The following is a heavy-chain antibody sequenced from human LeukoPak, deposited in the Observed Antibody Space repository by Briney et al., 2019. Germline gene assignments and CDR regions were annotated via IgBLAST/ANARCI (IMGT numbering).Heavy chain of an antibody. CDR1: GGSISSGSYY. J-gene: IGHJ4*02. D-gene: IGHD6-6*01. V-gene: IGHV4-61*02. CDR2: IYTSGST. Sequence: SETLSLTRTVSGGSISSGSYYWSWIRQPAGKGLEWIGRIYTSGSTNYNPSLKSRVTISVDTSKNQFSLKLSSVTAADTAVYYCARGVASSSDFDYWGQGTLVTVSS. CDR3: ARGVASSSDFDY.